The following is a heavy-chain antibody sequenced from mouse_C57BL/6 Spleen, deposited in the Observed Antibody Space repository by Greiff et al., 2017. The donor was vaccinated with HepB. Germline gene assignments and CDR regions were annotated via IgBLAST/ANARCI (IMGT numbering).Heavy chain of an antibody. J-gene: IGHJ1*03. CDR2: IYPGDGDT. Sequence: SGPELVKPGASVKISCKASGYAFSSSWMNWVKQRPGKGLEWIGRIYPGDGDTNYNGKFKGKATLTADKSSSTAYMQLSSLTSDDSAVYFCARWDLLEYFDVWGTGTTVTVSS. CDR1: GYAFSSSW. D-gene: IGHD1-1*01. CDR3: ARWDLLEYFDV. V-gene: IGHV1-82*01.